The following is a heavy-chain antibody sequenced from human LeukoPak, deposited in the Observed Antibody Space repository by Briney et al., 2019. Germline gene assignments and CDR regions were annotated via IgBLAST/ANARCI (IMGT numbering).Heavy chain of an antibody. CDR3: ARGRVPAARSPFDY. Sequence: SETLSLTCAVYGGSFRGYYWSWIRPPPGKGLEWIGEIDHSGSTNYNPSLKSRVTISVDTSKNQFSLQLSSVTAADTAVYYCARGRVPAARSPFDYWGQGTLVTVSS. J-gene: IGHJ4*02. CDR2: IDHSGST. V-gene: IGHV4-34*01. D-gene: IGHD2-2*01. CDR1: GGSFRGYY.